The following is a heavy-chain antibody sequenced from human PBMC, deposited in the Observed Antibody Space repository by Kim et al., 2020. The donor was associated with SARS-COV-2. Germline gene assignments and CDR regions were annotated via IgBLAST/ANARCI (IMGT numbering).Heavy chain of an antibody. V-gene: IGHV3-9*01. CDR3: AKSTRRRGTVTQDYYFD. CDR1: GFTFDDYA. J-gene: IGHJ4*01. D-gene: IGHD4-17*01. CDR2: ISWNSGSI. Sequence: GGSLRFSCAASGFTFDDYAMHWVRQAPGKVLEWVSGISWNSGSIGYADSVKGRFTISRDNAKNSLYLQMNSLRAEDTALYYCAKSTRRRGTVTQDYYFD.